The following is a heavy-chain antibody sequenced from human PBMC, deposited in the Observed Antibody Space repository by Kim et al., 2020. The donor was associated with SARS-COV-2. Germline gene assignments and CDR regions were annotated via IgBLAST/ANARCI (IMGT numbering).Heavy chain of an antibody. D-gene: IGHD6-19*01. CDR3: VKGSGPQYSSGWTEAFDI. J-gene: IGHJ3*02. V-gene: IGHV3-64D*06. Sequence: KSRFTISRDNSKNTLYLQMSSLRAEDTAVYYCVKGSGPQYSSGWTEAFDIWGQGTMVTVSS.